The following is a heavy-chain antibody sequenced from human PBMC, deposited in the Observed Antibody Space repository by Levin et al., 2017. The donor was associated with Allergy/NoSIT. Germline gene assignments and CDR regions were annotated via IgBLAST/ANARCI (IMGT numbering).Heavy chain of an antibody. Sequence: GESLKISCKASGYTLTSYYIHWVRQAPGQGLEWMGIINPSGGSRRYAQKFQGRLAMTRDTSTNTVYMELSSLRSEDTAVYYCARSIVMTTVSNYYYHGMDVWGQGTTVTVSS. V-gene: IGHV1-46*01. CDR2: INPSGGSR. D-gene: IGHD4-11*01. J-gene: IGHJ6*02. CDR1: GYTLTSYY. CDR3: ARSIVMTTVSNYYYHGMDV.